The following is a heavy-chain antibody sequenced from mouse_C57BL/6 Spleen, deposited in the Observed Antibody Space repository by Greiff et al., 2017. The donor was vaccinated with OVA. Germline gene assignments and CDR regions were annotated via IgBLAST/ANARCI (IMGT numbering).Heavy chain of an antibody. Sequence: DVQLQESGPELVKPGASVKISCKASGYSFTGYYMNWVKQSPEKSLEWIGEINPSTGGTTYNQKFKAKATLTVDKSSSTAYMQLKSLTSEDSAVYYCARREVVATEAMDYWGQGTSVTVSS. D-gene: IGHD1-1*01. CDR1: GYSFTGYY. V-gene: IGHV1-42*01. CDR3: ARREVVATEAMDY. CDR2: INPSTGGT. J-gene: IGHJ4*01.